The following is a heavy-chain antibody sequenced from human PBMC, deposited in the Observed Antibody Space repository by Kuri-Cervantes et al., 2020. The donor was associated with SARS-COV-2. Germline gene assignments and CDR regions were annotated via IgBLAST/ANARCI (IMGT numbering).Heavy chain of an antibody. Sequence: ASVKVSCKVSGYTLTELSMHWVRQAPGKGLEWMGGFDPEDGETIYAQKFQGRVIMTEDTSTDTAYMELSSLRSEDTAVYYCATAPKSRGYYYAPFYFDYWGQGTLVTVSS. D-gene: IGHD3-22*01. V-gene: IGHV1-24*01. J-gene: IGHJ4*02. CDR2: FDPEDGET. CDR1: GYTLTELS. CDR3: ATAPKSRGYYYAPFYFDY.